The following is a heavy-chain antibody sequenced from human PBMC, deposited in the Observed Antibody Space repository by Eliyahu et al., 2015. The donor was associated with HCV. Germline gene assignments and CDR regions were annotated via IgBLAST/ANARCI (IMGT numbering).Heavy chain of an antibody. V-gene: IGHV4-39*01. CDR2: IYYSGST. J-gene: IGHJ1*01. Sequence: QLQLQESGPGLVKPSETLSLSCSVSGGSISSSSYYXDWIRQPPGKGLEWIGNIYYSGSTYFNPSLKGRVTMPVDTSENQFSLNLSSVTAADTAVYYCARSTVYDILTGSNQGYFNLWGQGTLVTVSS. CDR3: ARSTVYDILTGSNQGYFNL. D-gene: IGHD3-9*01. CDR1: GGSISSSSYY.